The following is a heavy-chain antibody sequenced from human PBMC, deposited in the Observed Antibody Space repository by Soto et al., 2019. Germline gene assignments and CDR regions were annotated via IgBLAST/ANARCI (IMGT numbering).Heavy chain of an antibody. CDR3: GREAGTVGWPSQS. V-gene: IGHV3-21*01. D-gene: IGHD6-19*01. J-gene: IGHJ5*02. CDR2: INPSSTYI. CDR1: GFIFTNYG. Sequence: LTLSCVASGFIFTNYGMNWVRQAPGGELQWVSSINPSSTYIYYADSVRGRFTISRDNAKNSLYLQMNSLRVDDTGAYYCGREAGTVGWPSQSWGQGSRVT.